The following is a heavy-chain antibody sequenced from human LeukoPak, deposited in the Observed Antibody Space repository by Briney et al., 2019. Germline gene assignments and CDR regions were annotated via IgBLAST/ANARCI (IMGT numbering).Heavy chain of an antibody. J-gene: IGHJ6*03. CDR2: IKQDGSEK. CDR1: GFTFSSYW. CDR3: ARATDYYYYYYMDV. Sequence: PGGSLRLSCAASGFTFSSYWMSWVRQAPGKGLEWVANIKQDGSEKYYVDSVKGRFTISRDNAKNSLYLQMNRLRAEDTAVYYCARATDYYYYYYMDVWGKGTTVTVS. V-gene: IGHV3-7*01.